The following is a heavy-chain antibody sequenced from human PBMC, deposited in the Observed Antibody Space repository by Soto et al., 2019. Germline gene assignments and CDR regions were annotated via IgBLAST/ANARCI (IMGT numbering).Heavy chain of an antibody. V-gene: IGHV3-30-3*01. J-gene: IGHJ4*02. CDR3: ARERGAYRNYGMCDL. D-gene: IGHD4-4*01. Sequence: QAQLVESGGGVVQPGRSLRLSCAASGSTFSDYTMHWVRQAPGKGLEWVAVISYDGTNKYYADSVKGRFTISRDNSKKPLYLHMNSLRAEYTAVYYCARERGAYRNYGMCDLWGQGTLVTVSS. CDR1: GSTFSDYT. CDR2: ISYDGTNK.